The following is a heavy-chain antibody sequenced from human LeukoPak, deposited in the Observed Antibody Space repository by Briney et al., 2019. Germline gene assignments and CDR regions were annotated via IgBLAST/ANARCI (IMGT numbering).Heavy chain of an antibody. V-gene: IGHV1-46*01. CDR3: AREFFPVGATNGEFDY. Sequence: ASVKVSCKASGYTFTSYYMHWVRQAPGQGLVWMGIINPSGGSTSYAQKFQGRVTMTRDTSTSTVYMELSSLRSEDTAVYYCAREFFPVGATNGEFDYWGQGTLVTVSS. CDR1: GYTFTSYY. CDR2: INPSGGST. J-gene: IGHJ4*02. D-gene: IGHD1-26*01.